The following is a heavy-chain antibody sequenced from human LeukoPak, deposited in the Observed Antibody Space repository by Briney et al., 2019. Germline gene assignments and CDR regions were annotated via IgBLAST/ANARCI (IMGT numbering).Heavy chain of an antibody. V-gene: IGHV4-31*03. CDR1: GGSISSGGYY. CDR2: IYYSGST. Sequence: TSETLSLTCTVSGGSISSGGYYWSWIRQHPGKGLEWIGYIYYSGSTYQNPSLKSRVTISVDTSKNQFSLKLSSVTAADTAVYYCARARSYCSSTSCYEIDAFDIWGQGTMVTVSS. CDR3: ARARSYCSSTSCYEIDAFDI. J-gene: IGHJ3*02. D-gene: IGHD2-2*01.